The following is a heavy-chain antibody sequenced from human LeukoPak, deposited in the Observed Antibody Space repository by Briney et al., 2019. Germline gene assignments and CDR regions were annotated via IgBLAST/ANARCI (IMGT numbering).Heavy chain of an antibody. J-gene: IGHJ4*02. CDR3: ARDPTVTTSYYFDY. D-gene: IGHD4-17*01. CDR1: GFTFSSYG. Sequence: GGSLRLSCAASGFTFSSYGMHWVRQAPGKGLEWVAAIWYDGSNKYYADSVKGRFTISRDNSKNTLYLQMNSLRAEDTAVYYCARDPTVTTSYYFDYWGQGTLVTVSS. CDR2: IWYDGSNK. V-gene: IGHV3-33*01.